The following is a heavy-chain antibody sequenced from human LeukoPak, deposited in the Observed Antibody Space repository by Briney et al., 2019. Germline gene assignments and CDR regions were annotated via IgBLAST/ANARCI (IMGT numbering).Heavy chain of an antibody. D-gene: IGHD3-22*01. J-gene: IGHJ2*01. Sequence: ASVKVSCKASGGNFVTYYITWVRQAPGQGLEWMGRVSPALVISYYAQKFQGRLTISADTSTTTAYMELTSLRPEDTAVYYCAVAYDGVEGYFDLWGRGTLVTVSS. CDR1: GGNFVTYY. V-gene: IGHV1-69*02. CDR3: AVAYDGVEGYFDL. CDR2: VSPALVIS.